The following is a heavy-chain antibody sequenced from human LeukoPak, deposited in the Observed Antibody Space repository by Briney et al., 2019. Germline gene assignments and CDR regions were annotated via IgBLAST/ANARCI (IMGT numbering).Heavy chain of an antibody. CDR2: MDPNSGNT. V-gene: IGHV1-8*01. D-gene: IGHD6-13*01. CDR1: GYTFTSYD. J-gene: IGHJ4*02. CDR3: ARVGIAAAGNVFDY. Sequence: ALVKVSCKASGYTFTSYDINWVRQATGQGLEWMGWMDPNSGNTGYAQKFQGRVTMTRNTSISTAYMELSSLRSEDTAVYYCARVGIAAAGNVFDYWGQGTLVTVSS.